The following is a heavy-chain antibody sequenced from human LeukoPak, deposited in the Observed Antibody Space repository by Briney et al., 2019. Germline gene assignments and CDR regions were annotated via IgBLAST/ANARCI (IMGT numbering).Heavy chain of an antibody. CDR1: GFTFSSYA. V-gene: IGHV3-30-3*01. Sequence: GGSLRLSCAASGFTFSSYAMHWVRQAPGKGLEWVAVISYDGSNKYYADSVKGRFTISRDNSKNTLYLQMNSLRAEDTAVYYCAKCKRIAARTPMDYWGQGTLVTVSS. D-gene: IGHD6-6*01. CDR3: AKCKRIAARTPMDY. J-gene: IGHJ4*02. CDR2: ISYDGSNK.